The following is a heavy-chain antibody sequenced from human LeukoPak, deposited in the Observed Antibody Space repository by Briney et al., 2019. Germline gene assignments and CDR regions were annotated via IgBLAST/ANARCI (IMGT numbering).Heavy chain of an antibody. CDR2: IYYSGST. CDR1: GGSISNYY. V-gene: IGHV4-59*01. D-gene: IGHD6-6*01. Sequence: SETLSLTCTVSGGSISNYYWNWIRQPPGKGLEWIGYIYYSGSTNSNPSLKSRVNISVDTSKNQFSLKLSSVTAADTAVYYCARAGQFISARPISFDYWGQGTLVTVSS. CDR3: ARAGQFISARPISFDY. J-gene: IGHJ4*02.